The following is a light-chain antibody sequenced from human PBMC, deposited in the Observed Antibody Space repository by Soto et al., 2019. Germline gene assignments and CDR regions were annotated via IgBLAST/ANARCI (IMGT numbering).Light chain of an antibody. V-gene: IGKV3-11*01. CDR2: DAS. CDR1: HSVSNY. J-gene: IGKJ3*01. CDR3: QERSNWLFA. Sequence: EIVFTQSPATVSLSPGERATLSCRASHSVSNYLAWYQQKPGQAPRLLIYDASTRATGIPARSSGTGSGTDFTLTISSLGAGDFAVYCCQERSNWLFAFGPGTKVDI.